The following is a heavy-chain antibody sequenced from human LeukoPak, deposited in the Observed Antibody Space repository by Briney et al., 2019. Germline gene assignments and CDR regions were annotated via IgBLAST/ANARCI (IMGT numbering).Heavy chain of an antibody. Sequence: GASVKVSCKVSGYTLTELSMHWVRQAPGKGLEWMGGFDPEDGETIYAQKFQGRVTMTEDTSTDTAYMELSSLRSEDTAVYYCATDGSYPVDIVPIGWFDPWGQGTLVTVSS. CDR2: FDPEDGET. D-gene: IGHD5-12*01. CDR1: GYTLTELS. V-gene: IGHV1-24*01. CDR3: ATDGSYPVDIVPIGWFDP. J-gene: IGHJ5*02.